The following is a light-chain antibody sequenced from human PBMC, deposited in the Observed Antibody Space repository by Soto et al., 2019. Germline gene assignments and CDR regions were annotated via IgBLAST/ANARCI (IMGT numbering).Light chain of an antibody. CDR2: DAS. Sequence: EIVLTQSPATLSLSPGERATLSCRASQSVSSYLAWYQQKPGQAPRLLIYDASNRATGIPARFSGSGSGTDFTLTISSLQPEDFAAYYCQQHCTWPLTFGGGTKVDIK. CDR3: QQHCTWPLT. CDR1: QSVSSY. J-gene: IGKJ4*01. V-gene: IGKV3-11*01.